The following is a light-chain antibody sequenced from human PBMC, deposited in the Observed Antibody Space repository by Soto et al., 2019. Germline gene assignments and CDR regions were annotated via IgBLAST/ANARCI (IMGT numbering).Light chain of an antibody. Sequence: QSALTQPPSVSGSPGQSVTISCTGTSSDVGRYNRVSWYQQSPGTAPKLIIYEVFNRPSGIPDRFSGSKSGNTASLTISGLQDEDEADYFCSFYTTTASYFFGTGTQLTVL. CDR1: SSDVGRYNR. CDR3: SFYTTTASYF. V-gene: IGLV2-18*01. CDR2: EVF. J-gene: IGLJ1*01.